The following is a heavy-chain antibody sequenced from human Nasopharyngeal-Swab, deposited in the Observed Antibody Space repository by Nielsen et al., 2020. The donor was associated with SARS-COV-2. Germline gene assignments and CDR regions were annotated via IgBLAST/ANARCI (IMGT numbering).Heavy chain of an antibody. V-gene: IGHV4-38-2*02. Sequence: SETLSLTCTVSGYSISSGYYWGWIRQPPGKGLEWIGSIYHSGSTYYNPSLKSRVTISADTSKNQFSLKLSSVTAADTAVYYCARDPPRFGELLPFDYWGQGTLVTVSS. CDR1: GYSISSGYY. CDR3: ARDPPRFGELLPFDY. CDR2: IYHSGST. D-gene: IGHD3-10*01. J-gene: IGHJ4*02.